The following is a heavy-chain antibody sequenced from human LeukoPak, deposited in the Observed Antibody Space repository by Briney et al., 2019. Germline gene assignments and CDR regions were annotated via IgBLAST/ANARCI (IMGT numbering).Heavy chain of an antibody. J-gene: IGHJ3*02. V-gene: IGHV4-59*01. D-gene: IGHD2-2*02. Sequence: SETLSLTCTVSGGSISSYYWSWIRQPPGKGLEWIGYIYYSGSTNYNPSLKSRVTISVDTSKNQFSLKLSSVTAADTAVYYCAVYCSSTSCYNAFDIWGQGTMVTVSS. CDR2: IYYSGST. CDR3: AVYCSSTSCYNAFDI. CDR1: GGSISSYY.